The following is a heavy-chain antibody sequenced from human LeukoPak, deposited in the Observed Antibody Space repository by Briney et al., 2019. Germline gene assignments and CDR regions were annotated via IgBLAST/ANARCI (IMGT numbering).Heavy chain of an antibody. D-gene: IGHD6-19*01. CDR3: AHRLVAGRTKWYYFDY. V-gene: IGHV2-5*02. CDR2: IYWDDDK. J-gene: IGHJ4*02. CDR1: GFSLSTSGVG. Sequence: SGPTLVNPTQTLTLTCNSSGFSLSTSGVGVGWIRQPPGKALEWLALIYWDDDKRYSPSLKSRLTITKDTSKNQVVLTMTNMDPVDTATYYCAHRLVAGRTKWYYFDYWGQGTLVTVSS.